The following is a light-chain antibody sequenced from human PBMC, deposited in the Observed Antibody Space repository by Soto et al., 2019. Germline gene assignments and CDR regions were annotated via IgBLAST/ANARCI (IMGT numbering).Light chain of an antibody. CDR3: QQYYTSRT. Sequence: DIVMTQSPDSLTVSLGERATINCKSSQSLLSNSNKKNYLAWYQQKPGQPPKLLIYWASTRESGVPDRFTGSGSWTDFTLTISSLQAEDVAVYFCQQYYTSRTFGQGTRVEIK. CDR2: WAS. J-gene: IGKJ1*01. CDR1: QSLLSNSNKKNY. V-gene: IGKV4-1*01.